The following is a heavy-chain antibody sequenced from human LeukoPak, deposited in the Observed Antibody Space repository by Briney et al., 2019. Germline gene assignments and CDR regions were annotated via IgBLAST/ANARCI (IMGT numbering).Heavy chain of an antibody. D-gene: IGHD4-17*01. Sequence: ASVEVSCKASGYTFTSYDINWVRQASGQGLEWMGWMNPNSGNTGYAQKFQGRVTMTRNTCISTAYMELSSLRSEDTAVYYCARGDYGDYVVNWFDPWGQGTLVTVSS. J-gene: IGHJ5*02. CDR2: MNPNSGNT. CDR1: GYTFTSYD. V-gene: IGHV1-8*01. CDR3: ARGDYGDYVVNWFDP.